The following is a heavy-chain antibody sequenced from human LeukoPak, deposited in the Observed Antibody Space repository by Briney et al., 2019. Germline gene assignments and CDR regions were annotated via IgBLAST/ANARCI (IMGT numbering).Heavy chain of an antibody. Sequence: QPAGSLRLSCAASGFTFGTYWMSWVRQTPGKGLEWVANINHDGRDQHFLGSVKGRFTISRDNAQSSLYLQMNSLRVEDTAVYYCARHLPIYNAYPMDVWGQGTTVTVSS. CDR3: ARHLPIYNAYPMDV. V-gene: IGHV3-7*01. CDR2: INHDGRDQ. CDR1: GFTFGTYW. D-gene: IGHD1-14*01. J-gene: IGHJ6*02.